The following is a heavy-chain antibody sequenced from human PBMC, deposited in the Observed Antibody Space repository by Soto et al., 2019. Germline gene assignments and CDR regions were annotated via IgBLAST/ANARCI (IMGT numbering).Heavy chain of an antibody. D-gene: IGHD5-12*01. CDR3: ARGSTSGFAFDV. CDR2: ISVYSGDT. J-gene: IGHJ3*01. Sequence: QVQLVQSGVEVEKPGASVKVSCKASGYTFTSHGISWVRQAPGQGLEWMGWISVYSGDTNYAQKVQGRVTMNTDTSTRTAYMELRSLRSDDTALYYCARGSTSGFAFDVWGHGTMVIVSS. CDR1: GYTFTSHG. V-gene: IGHV1-18*01.